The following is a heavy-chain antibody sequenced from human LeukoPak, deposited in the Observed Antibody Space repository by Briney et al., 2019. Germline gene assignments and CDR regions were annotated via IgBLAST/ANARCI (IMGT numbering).Heavy chain of an antibody. V-gene: IGHV3-48*02. CDR1: GFTVSNNY. D-gene: IGHD4-17*01. Sequence: PGGSLRLSCAASGFTVSNNYMSWVRQAPGKGLEWVSHISSSSSTIYYADSVKGRFTISRDNAKNSLYLQMNSLRDEDTAVYYCARLDTMTTVTLDYWGQGTLVTVSS. CDR2: ISSSSSTI. CDR3: ARLDTMTTVTLDY. J-gene: IGHJ4*02.